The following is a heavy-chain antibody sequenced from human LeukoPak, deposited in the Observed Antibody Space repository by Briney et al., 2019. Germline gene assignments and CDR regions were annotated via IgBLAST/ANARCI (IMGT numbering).Heavy chain of an antibody. D-gene: IGHD3-22*01. CDR2: IYYSGST. CDR1: GGSISSSSYY. Sequence: PSETLSLTCTVSGGSISSSSYYWGWIRQPPGKGLEWIGSIYYSGSTYYNPSLKSRVTISVDTSKNQFSLKLSSVTAADTAVYFCARLANPYYYDSSGYPAFDIWGQGTMVTVSS. V-gene: IGHV4-39*01. CDR3: ARLANPYYYDSSGYPAFDI. J-gene: IGHJ3*02.